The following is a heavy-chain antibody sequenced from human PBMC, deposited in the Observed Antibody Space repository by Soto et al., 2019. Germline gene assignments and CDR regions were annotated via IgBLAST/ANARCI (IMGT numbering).Heavy chain of an antibody. CDR2: IIPILGIA. CDR1: GGTFSSYT. J-gene: IGHJ4*02. D-gene: IGHD4-17*01. CDR3: ARSRYGDYSTDFGY. Sequence: QVQLVQSGAEVKKPGSSVKVSCKASGGTFSSYTISWVRQAPGQGLEWMGRIIPILGIANYAQKFQGRVTXTADKSTSTAYMELSTLRSEDTAVYYCARSRYGDYSTDFGYWGQGTLVTVSS. V-gene: IGHV1-69*02.